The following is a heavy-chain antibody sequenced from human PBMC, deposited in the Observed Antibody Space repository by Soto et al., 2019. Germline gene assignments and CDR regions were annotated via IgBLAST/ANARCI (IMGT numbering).Heavy chain of an antibody. J-gene: IGHJ4*02. V-gene: IGHV4-34*01. CDR3: ARGWGRIFDY. CDR1: GGSFSGYY. D-gene: IGHD7-27*01. Sequence: QVQLQQWGAGLLKPSETLSLTCAVYGGSFSGYYWSWIRQPPGKGLEWIGEINHSGSTNYNPSLKRRVTISVTTSKNQFSLRLSSVTAADTAVYYCARGWGRIFDYWGQGTLVTVSS. CDR2: INHSGST.